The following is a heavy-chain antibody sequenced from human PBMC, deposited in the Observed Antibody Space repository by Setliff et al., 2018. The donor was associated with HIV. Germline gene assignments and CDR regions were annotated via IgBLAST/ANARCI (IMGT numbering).Heavy chain of an antibody. CDR1: DFSLYDFN. CDR3: AREPTYYYESSGPYDAFDI. J-gene: IGHJ3*02. CDR2: ISSTTGYI. D-gene: IGHD3-22*01. Sequence: GGSLRLSCEASDFSLYDFNMNWVRQAPGKGLEWVSSISSTTGYIFYATSVKGRFTISRDNSKNTLYVQMNSLRPEDTAVYYCAREPTYYYESSGPYDAFDIWGQGTMVTVSS. V-gene: IGHV3-21*01.